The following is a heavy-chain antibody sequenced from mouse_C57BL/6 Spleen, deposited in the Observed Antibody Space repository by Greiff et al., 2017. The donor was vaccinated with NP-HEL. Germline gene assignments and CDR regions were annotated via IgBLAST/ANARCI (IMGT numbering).Heavy chain of an antibody. CDR2: IYPGGGYT. Sequence: VKLVESGAELVRPGTSVKMSCKASGYTFTNYWIGWAKQRPGHGLEWIGDIYPGGGYTNYNEKFKGKATLTADKSSSTAYMQFSSLTSEDSAIYYCARYYGSSENFDYWGQGTTLTVSS. D-gene: IGHD1-1*01. V-gene: IGHV1-63*01. J-gene: IGHJ2*01. CDR3: ARYYGSSENFDY. CDR1: GYTFTNYW.